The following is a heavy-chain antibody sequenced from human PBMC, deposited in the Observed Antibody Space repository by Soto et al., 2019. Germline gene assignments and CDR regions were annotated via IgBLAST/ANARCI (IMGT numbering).Heavy chain of an antibody. CDR1: GFTFSSYW. CDR2: IKQDGSEK. Sequence: EVQLVESGGGLVQPGGSLRLSCAASGFTFSSYWMNWVRQAPGKGLEWVANIKQDGSEKYYVDSVKGRFTISRDNAKNSLYLLMNSLRAEDTALYYCARSTNYFDYWGQGTLVTVSS. CDR3: ARSTNYFDY. V-gene: IGHV3-7*01. D-gene: IGHD2-8*01. J-gene: IGHJ4*02.